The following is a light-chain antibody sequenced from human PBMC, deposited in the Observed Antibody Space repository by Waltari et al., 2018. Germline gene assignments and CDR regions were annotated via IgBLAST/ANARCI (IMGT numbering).Light chain of an antibody. CDR3: CSYAGSIFV. CDR1: RHSVGLYNL. CDR2: EAN. J-gene: IGLJ1*01. Sequence: QSALTQPASVSGSPGQSITISCTGTRHSVGLYNLLSWYQQHPGKAPKLIIYEANKRPSGISNRLSGSKSGNTASLTISGLEAEDEAEYYCCSYAGSIFVFGTGTKVTVL. V-gene: IGLV2-23*01.